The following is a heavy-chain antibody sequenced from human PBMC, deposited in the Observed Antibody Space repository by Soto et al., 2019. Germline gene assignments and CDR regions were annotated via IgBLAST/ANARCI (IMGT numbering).Heavy chain of an antibody. Sequence: QLQLQESGSGLVKPSQTLSLTCAVSGGSISSGGYSWSWIRQPPGKGLEWIGYIYHSGSTYYTPSLESRVTISVDRSKNQISLKLSSATAADTAVYYCARGMTTVTTFDYWGQGTLVTVSS. V-gene: IGHV4-30-2*01. CDR1: GGSISSGGYS. J-gene: IGHJ4*02. D-gene: IGHD4-17*01. CDR3: ARGMTTVTTFDY. CDR2: IYHSGST.